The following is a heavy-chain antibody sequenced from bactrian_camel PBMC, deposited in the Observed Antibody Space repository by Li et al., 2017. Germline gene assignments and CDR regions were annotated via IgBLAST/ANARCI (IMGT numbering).Heavy chain of an antibody. V-gene: IGHV3S66*01. CDR1: GNTAAKC. CDR2: VATDDGNT. D-gene: IGHD7*01. CDR3: AATAAYACGGWWNRPRAYNH. Sequence: DVQLVESGGGSVQAGGSLKLACKASGNTAAKCIGWFRQCPEKEREGVAVVATDDGNTYYVDSVKGRFTISRDNAKYAIYLQMDGLKPEDTAMYYCAATAAYACGGWWNRPRAYNHWGQGTQVTVS. J-gene: IGHJ4*01.